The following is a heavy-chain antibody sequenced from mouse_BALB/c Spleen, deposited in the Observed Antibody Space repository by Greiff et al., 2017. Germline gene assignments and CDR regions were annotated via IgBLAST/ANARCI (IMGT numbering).Heavy chain of an antibody. V-gene: IGHV5-12-2*01. CDR1: GFTFSSYT. CDR3: ARQELGRGYYAMDD. J-gene: IGHJ4*01. D-gene: IGHD4-1*01. CDR2: ISNGGGST. Sequence: DVMLVESGGGLVQPGGSLKLSCAASGFTFSSYTMSWVRQTPEKRLEWVAYISNGGGSTYYPDTVKGRFTISRDNAKNTLYLQMSSLKSEDTAMYYCARQELGRGYYAMDDWGQGTSVTVSS.